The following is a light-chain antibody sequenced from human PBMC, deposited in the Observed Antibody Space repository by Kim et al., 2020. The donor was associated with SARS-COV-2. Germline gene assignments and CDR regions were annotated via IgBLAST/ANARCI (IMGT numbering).Light chain of an antibody. CDR2: EAS. Sequence: LSASAGDSGTIACRASQSIRSWLAWYQQKPGKAPKLLIHEASILEDGVPSRFSGSGYGTDFTLTISGLQPDDSATYYCQQYDSLSSFGQGTKLEI. CDR3: QQYDSLSS. V-gene: IGKV1-5*01. CDR1: QSIRSW. J-gene: IGKJ2*01.